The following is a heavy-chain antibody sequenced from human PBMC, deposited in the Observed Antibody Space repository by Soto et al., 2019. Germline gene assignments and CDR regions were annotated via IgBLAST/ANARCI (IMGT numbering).Heavy chain of an antibody. J-gene: IGHJ4*02. CDR2: TYHRGST. V-gene: IGHV4-59*01. D-gene: IGHD6-25*01. CDR3: ARIGGYHGPLDY. CDR1: GVSISSYF. Sequence: SETLSLTCSVSGVSISSYFWSWIRQAPGRGLEWIGYTYHRGSTNYSPSLKSRVAISLDTSENQFSLKVNSVTAADTAVYYCARIGGYHGPLDYWGQGTPVTVPQ.